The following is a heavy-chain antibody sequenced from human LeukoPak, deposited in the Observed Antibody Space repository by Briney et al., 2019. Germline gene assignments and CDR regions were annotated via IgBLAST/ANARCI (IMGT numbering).Heavy chain of an antibody. CDR1: GFTFSSYG. Sequence: GGSLRLSCAASGFTFSSYGMHWVRQAPGKGLEWVAVIWYDGSNKYYADSVKGRFTISRDNSKNTLYLQMNSLRAEDTAVYYCARSGVWFGDPALAVYYYYGMDVWGQGTTVTVSS. V-gene: IGHV3-33*01. D-gene: IGHD3-10*01. CDR2: IWYDGSNK. J-gene: IGHJ6*02. CDR3: ARSGVWFGDPALAVYYYYGMDV.